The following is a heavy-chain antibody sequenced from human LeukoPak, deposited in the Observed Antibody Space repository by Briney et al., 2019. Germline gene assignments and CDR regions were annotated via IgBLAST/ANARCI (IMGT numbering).Heavy chain of an antibody. D-gene: IGHD3-22*01. V-gene: IGHV3-48*03. CDR1: GFTFSSYE. CDR2: ISSSGSTI. Sequence: GGSLRLSCAASGFTFSSYEMNWVRQAPGKGLEWVSYISSSGSTIYYADSVKGRFTISRDNSKNTLYLQMNSLRAEDTAVYYCASTLYYYDSSPVDYWGQGTLVTVSS. J-gene: IGHJ4*02. CDR3: ASTLYYYDSSPVDY.